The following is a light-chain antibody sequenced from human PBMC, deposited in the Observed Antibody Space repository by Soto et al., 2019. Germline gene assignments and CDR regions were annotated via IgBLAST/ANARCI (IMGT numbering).Light chain of an antibody. CDR2: QDT. CDR1: KLGDKY. Sequence: SYELTQPPSVSVSPGQTASITCSGDKLGDKYASWYQQKPGQSPVVVIFQDTRRPSGIPERFSGSNSGNTATLTISGTQAMDEADYYCQAWVSSTVVFGGGIKLTVL. J-gene: IGLJ2*01. V-gene: IGLV3-1*01. CDR3: QAWVSSTVV.